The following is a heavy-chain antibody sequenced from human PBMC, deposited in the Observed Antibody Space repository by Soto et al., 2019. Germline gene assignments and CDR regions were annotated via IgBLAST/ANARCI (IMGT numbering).Heavy chain of an antibody. CDR3: SRDPPVTGNEY. CDR1: GFTFSRYW. V-gene: IGHV3-74*01. Sequence: RLSCAASGFTFSRYWMHWVRQAPGKGLVWVSRINPDGSSTSYADSVKGRFTISRDNAKNTLYLQMVSLRAEDTAIYYCSRDPPVTGNEYWGQGTQVTVS. J-gene: IGHJ4*02. D-gene: IGHD1-1*01. CDR2: INPDGSST.